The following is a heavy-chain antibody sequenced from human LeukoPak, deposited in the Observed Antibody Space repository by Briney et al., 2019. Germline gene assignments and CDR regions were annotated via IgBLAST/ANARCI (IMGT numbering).Heavy chain of an antibody. Sequence: PSETLSLTCTVSGGSISSYYWSWIRQPPGKGLEWIGYIYYSGSTNYNPSLKSRVTISVDTSKNQFSLKLSSVTAADTAVYYCARGRYFDWLLYYFHYWGQGTLVTVSS. CDR3: ARGRYFDWLLYYFHY. V-gene: IGHV4-59*01. J-gene: IGHJ4*02. CDR1: GGSISSYY. CDR2: IYYSGST. D-gene: IGHD3-9*01.